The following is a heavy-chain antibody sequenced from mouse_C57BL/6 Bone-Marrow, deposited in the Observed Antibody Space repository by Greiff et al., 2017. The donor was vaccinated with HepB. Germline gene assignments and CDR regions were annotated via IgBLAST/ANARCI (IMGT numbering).Heavy chain of an antibody. CDR3: ARQESTMVTTDYFDY. Sequence: VQLQQSGGDLVKPGGSLKLSCAASGFTFSSYGMSWVRQTPDKRLEWVATISSGGSYTYYPDSVKGRFTISRDNAKNTLYLQMSSLKSEDTAMYYCARQESTMVTTDYFDYWGQGTTLTVSS. J-gene: IGHJ2*01. V-gene: IGHV5-6*01. CDR2: ISSGGSYT. D-gene: IGHD2-2*01. CDR1: GFTFSSYG.